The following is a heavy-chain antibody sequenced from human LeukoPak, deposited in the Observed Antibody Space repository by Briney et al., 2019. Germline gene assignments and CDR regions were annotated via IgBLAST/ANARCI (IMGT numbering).Heavy chain of an antibody. D-gene: IGHD6-6*01. CDR3: ARESVPWGSSSSWFDP. J-gene: IGHJ5*02. Sequence: PSETLSLTCTVSGGSISSGDYYWSWIRQPPGKGLEWIGYIYYSGSTYYNPSLKSRVTISVDTSKNQFSLKLSSVTAADTAVYYCARESVPWGSSSSWFDPWGQGTLVTVSS. CDR2: IYYSGST. V-gene: IGHV4-30-4*02. CDR1: GGSISSGDYY.